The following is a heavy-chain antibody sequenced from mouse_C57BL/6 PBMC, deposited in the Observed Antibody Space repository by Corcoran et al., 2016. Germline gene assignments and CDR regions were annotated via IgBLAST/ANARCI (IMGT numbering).Heavy chain of an antibody. J-gene: IGHJ1*03. D-gene: IGHD1-1*01. CDR2: INTYSGVP. V-gene: IGHV9-3*01. Sequence: QIQLVQSGPELKKPGETVKISCKAYGYTFTTYGMSWVKQAPGKGLKWMGWINTYSGVPTYADDFKGRFAFSLETSASTAYLQINNLKNEDTATYVCARWCYYGSRLYWYFDVWGTGTTVTVSS. CDR1: GYTFTTYG. CDR3: ARWCYYGSRLYWYFDV.